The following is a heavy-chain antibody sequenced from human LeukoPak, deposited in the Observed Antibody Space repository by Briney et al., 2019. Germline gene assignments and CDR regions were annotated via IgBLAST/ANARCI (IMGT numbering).Heavy chain of an antibody. V-gene: IGHV3-23*01. D-gene: IGHD6-19*01. J-gene: IGHJ6*02. Sequence: GGSLRLSCAASGFTFSSYAMSWVRQAPGKGLEWVSAISGSGGSTYYADSVKGRFTISRDNSKNTLYLQMNSLRAEDTAVYYCAKDGGIAVANNYYYYGIDVWGQGTTVTVSS. CDR3: AKDGGIAVANNYYYYGIDV. CDR2: ISGSGGST. CDR1: GFTFSSYA.